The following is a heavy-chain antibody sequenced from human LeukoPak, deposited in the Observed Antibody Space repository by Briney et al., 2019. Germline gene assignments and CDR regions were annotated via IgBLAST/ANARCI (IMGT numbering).Heavy chain of an antibody. CDR2: IYYSGST. V-gene: IGHV4-31*03. D-gene: IGHD3-22*01. CDR3: ARWNYDTSQWFDP. CDR1: GGSISSGGYY. Sequence: PSQTLSLTCTVSGGSISSGGYYWSWIRQHPGTGLEWIGYIYYSGSTYYNPSLKSRVTISVDTSKNQFSLKLSSVTAADTAVYYCARWNYDTSQWFDPWGQGTLVTVSS. J-gene: IGHJ5*02.